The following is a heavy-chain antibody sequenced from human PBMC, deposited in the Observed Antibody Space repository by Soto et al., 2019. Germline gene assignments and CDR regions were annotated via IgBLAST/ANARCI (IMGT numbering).Heavy chain of an antibody. V-gene: IGHV1-8*01. J-gene: IGHJ4*02. Sequence: VQLVQSGAEVKKPGASVKVSCKASGYTFTSYDINWVRQATGQGLEWMGWMNPNSGNTGYTQRFPGRATMTRNTPISTASMELSSLRSEDTAVYYCASQLAVFIASWGQGALVTVSS. CDR1: GYTFTSYD. D-gene: IGHD6-6*01. CDR3: ASQLAVFIAS. CDR2: MNPNSGNT.